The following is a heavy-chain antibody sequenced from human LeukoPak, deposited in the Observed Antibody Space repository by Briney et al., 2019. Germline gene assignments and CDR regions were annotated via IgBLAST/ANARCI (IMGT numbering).Heavy chain of an antibody. D-gene: IGHD4-23*01. CDR1: GYSFSNDW. Sequence: GESLKISCKGSGYSFSNDWIGWVRQMPGKGLEWMGIIYPGDSDTRYSPSFQGQVTISADKSISTAYLQWRSLKASDTAMYYCARPDDYGGKPGAFDIWGQGTMVTVSS. V-gene: IGHV5-51*01. J-gene: IGHJ3*02. CDR2: IYPGDSDT. CDR3: ARPDDYGGKPGAFDI.